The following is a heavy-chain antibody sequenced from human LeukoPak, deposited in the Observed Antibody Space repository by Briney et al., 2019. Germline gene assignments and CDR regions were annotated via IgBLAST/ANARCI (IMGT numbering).Heavy chain of an antibody. Sequence: SETLSLTCTVSGGSISSSSYYWGWIRQPPGKGLEWIGSIYYSGNTYYNPSLKSRVTISVDRSKNQFSLKLSSVTAADTAVYYCARDQGYFDYWGQGTLVTVSS. CDR1: GGSISSSSYY. CDR3: ARDQGYFDY. V-gene: IGHV4-39*07. CDR2: IYYSGNT. J-gene: IGHJ4*02.